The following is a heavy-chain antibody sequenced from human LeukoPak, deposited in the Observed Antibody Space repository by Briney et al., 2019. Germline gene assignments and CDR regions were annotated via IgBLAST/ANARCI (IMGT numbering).Heavy chain of an antibody. D-gene: IGHD3-22*01. CDR2: IIPIFGTA. J-gene: IGHJ3*02. CDR3: ARERGDKGYYDSSGYYQHDAFDI. CDR1: GGTFSSYA. V-gene: IGHV1-69*13. Sequence: GASVKVSCKASGGTFSSYAISWVRQAPGQGLEWMGGIIPIFGTANYAQKFQGRVTFTADESTSTAYMELSSLRSEDTAMYYCARERGDKGYYDSSGYYQHDAFDIWGQGTMVTVSS.